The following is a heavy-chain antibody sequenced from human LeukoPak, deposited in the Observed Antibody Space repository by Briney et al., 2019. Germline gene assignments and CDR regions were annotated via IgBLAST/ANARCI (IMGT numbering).Heavy chain of an antibody. CDR1: GGSISSSSYH. J-gene: IGHJ4*02. CDR2: IYYSGST. D-gene: IGHD3-3*01. CDR3: ARVITIFGVVILMYFDY. Sequence: SETLSLTCTVSGGSISSSSYHWGWIRQPPGKGLEWIGSIYYSGSTYYNPSLKSRVTISVDTSKNQFSLKLSSVTAADTAVYYCARVITIFGVVILMYFDYWGQGTLVTVSS. V-gene: IGHV4-39*01.